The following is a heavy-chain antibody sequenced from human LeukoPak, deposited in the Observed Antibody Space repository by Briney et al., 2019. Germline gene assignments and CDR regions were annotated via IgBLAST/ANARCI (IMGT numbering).Heavy chain of an antibody. D-gene: IGHD1-26*01. CDR3: ARGLGGSYWRLLDY. Sequence: PSETLSLTCAVYGGSFSGYYWSWIRQPPGKGLEWIGEINHSGSTNYNPSLKSRVTISVDTSKNQFSLKLSSVTAADTAVYYCARGLGGSYWRLLDYWGQGTLVTVSS. CDR2: INHSGST. V-gene: IGHV4-34*01. J-gene: IGHJ4*02. CDR1: GGSFSGYY.